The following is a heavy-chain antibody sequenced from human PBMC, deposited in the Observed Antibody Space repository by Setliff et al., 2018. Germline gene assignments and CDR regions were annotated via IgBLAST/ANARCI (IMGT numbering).Heavy chain of an antibody. J-gene: IGHJ6*02. CDR2: IYYSGST. V-gene: IGHV4-59*12. CDR3: ARNWVTAQHYYYGMDV. Sequence: PSETLSLTCTVSGGSISSYYWSWIRQSPGKGLEWIGYIYYSGSTNYNPSLKSRVTISVDTSKNQFSLKLSSVTAEDTAVYYCARNWVTAQHYYYGMDVWGQGTSVTVSS. D-gene: IGHD2-21*02. CDR1: GGSISSYY.